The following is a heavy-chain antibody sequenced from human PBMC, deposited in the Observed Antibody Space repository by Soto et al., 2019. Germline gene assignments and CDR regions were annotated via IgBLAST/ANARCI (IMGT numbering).Heavy chain of an antibody. J-gene: IGHJ4*02. CDR3: ITAPLR. Sequence: QLVESGGGFVKPGMSLRLTCAASGFTFSNAWMTWFRQAPGKGLERVGLIRSQGDGGTAHYAAPARGRFTISRAHSQNLVFLHMDNMQPEDTAVYYCITAPLRWGQGTLVTVSS. CDR2: IRSQGDGGTA. CDR1: GFTFSNAW. V-gene: IGHV3-15*01.